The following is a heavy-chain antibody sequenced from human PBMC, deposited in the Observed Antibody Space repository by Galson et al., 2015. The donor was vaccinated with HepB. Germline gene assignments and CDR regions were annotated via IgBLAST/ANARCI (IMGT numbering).Heavy chain of an antibody. Sequence: SLRLSCAASGFTFSSYWMHWVRQAPGKGLMWVSRINSDVSSTSYADSVKGRFTISRDNAKNSLYLQMNSLRAEDTAVYYCARVGYDILTGYFQDAFDIWGQGTMVTVSS. CDR3: ARVGYDILTGYFQDAFDI. V-gene: IGHV3-74*01. CDR1: GFTFSSYW. D-gene: IGHD3-9*01. J-gene: IGHJ3*02. CDR2: INSDVSST.